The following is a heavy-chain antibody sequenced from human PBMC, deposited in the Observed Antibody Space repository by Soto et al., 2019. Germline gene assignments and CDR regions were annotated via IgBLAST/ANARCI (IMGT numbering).Heavy chain of an antibody. CDR1: GGSISSRSYY. Sequence: PSETLSLTCTVSGGSISSRSYYWGWIRQPPGKGLEWIGTISYSGRTYYNSSLKSRVTISVDTSQNLFSLKVTSVTAADTAVYYCARLSTLSQINYWGQGILVTVSS. J-gene: IGHJ4*02. CDR3: ARLSTLSQINY. CDR2: ISYSGRT. V-gene: IGHV4-39*01.